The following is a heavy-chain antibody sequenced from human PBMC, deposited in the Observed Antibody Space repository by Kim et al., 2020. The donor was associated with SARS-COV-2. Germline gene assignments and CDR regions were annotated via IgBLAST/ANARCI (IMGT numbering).Heavy chain of an antibody. D-gene: IGHD5-18*01. Sequence: GGSLRLSCAASGFTFSSYSMNWVRQAPGKGLEWVSYISSSGSTIYYADSVKGRFTISRDNAKNSLYLQMNSLRAEDTAVYYCARRGDGDSYGDYWGQGTLVTVSS. CDR1: GFTFSSYS. V-gene: IGHV3-48*04. CDR2: ISSSGSTI. J-gene: IGHJ4*02. CDR3: ARRGDGDSYGDY.